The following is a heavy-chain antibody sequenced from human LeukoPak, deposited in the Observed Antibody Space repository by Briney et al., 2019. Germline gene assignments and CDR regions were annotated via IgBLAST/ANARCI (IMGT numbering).Heavy chain of an antibody. Sequence: PGGSLRLSCAASGFIFSNYAMTWVRQAPGKGLQWVSTITSGGNTYYADSVKARFTISRDNSKNTLYLQMNSLRAEDTAVYYCAKYCSGGNCYSGLYWGQGTLVTVSS. V-gene: IGHV3-23*01. D-gene: IGHD2-15*01. CDR1: GFIFSNYA. CDR2: ITSGGNT. J-gene: IGHJ4*02. CDR3: AKYCSGGNCYSGLY.